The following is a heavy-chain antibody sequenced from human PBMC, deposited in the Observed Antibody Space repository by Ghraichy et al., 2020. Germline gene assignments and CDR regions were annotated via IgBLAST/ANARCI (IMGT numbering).Heavy chain of an antibody. D-gene: IGHD1-26*01. J-gene: IGHJ4*02. CDR1: GFTFSSYG. CDR3: ARDLRLGVGATGFDY. V-gene: IGHV3-33*01. CDR2: IWYDGSNK. Sequence: GGSLRLSCAAPGFTFSSYGMHWVRQAPGKGLEWVAVIWYDGSNKYYADSVKGRFTISRDNSKNTLYLQMNSLRAEDTAVYYCARDLRLGVGATGFDYWGQGTLVTVSS.